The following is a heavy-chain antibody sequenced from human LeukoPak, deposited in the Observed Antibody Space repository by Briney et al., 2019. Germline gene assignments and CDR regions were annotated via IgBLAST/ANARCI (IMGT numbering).Heavy chain of an antibody. CDR2: IYHSGST. J-gene: IGHJ4*02. D-gene: IGHD6-13*01. CDR1: GYSISSGYY. Sequence: KPSETLSLTRAVSGYSISSGYYWGWIRQPPGKGLEWIGSIYHSGSTYYNPSLKSRVTISVDTSKNQFSLKLSSVTAADTAVYYCARRQYGSSWYRWGQGTLVTVSS. V-gene: IGHV4-38-2*01. CDR3: ARRQYGSSWYR.